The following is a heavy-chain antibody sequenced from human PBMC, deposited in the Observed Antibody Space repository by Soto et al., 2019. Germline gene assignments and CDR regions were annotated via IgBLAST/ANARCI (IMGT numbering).Heavy chain of an antibody. CDR2: INPNSGGT. CDR1: GYTFTGYY. V-gene: IGHV1-2*04. CDR3: ARVKYYGSGSYNGMDV. J-gene: IGHJ6*02. Sequence: GASVKVSCKASGYTFTGYYMHWVRQAPGQGLEWMGWINPNSGGTNYAQKFQGWVTMTRDTSISTAYMELSRLRSDDTAVYYCARVKYYGSGSYNGMDVWGQGTTVTVSS. D-gene: IGHD3-10*01.